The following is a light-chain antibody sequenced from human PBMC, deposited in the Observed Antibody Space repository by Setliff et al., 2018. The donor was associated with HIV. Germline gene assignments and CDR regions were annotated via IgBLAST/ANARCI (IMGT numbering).Light chain of an antibody. CDR1: SSDVGGYNY. CDR2: DVT. V-gene: IGLV2-23*02. CDR3: CSYVTGSTYV. Sequence: QSVLTQPASVSGSPGQSITISCTGTSSDVGGYNYVSWYQHYPGKAPKFMIYDVTTRPSGVSNRFSGSKSGNMASLTISGLQAEDEADYFCCSYVTGSTYVCGTGTKVTVL. J-gene: IGLJ1*01.